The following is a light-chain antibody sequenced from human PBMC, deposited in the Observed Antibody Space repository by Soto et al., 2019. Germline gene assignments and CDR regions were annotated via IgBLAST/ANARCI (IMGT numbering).Light chain of an antibody. CDR2: DAS. V-gene: IGKV3-15*01. Sequence: EIVMTQSPATLSLSPGERATLSCRASQSVNSNLAWYRQKPGQAPRLLISDASTRATGVTARFSGSGAWTKYTPPIISRQSDDDVIYYCRQNNVWSPRTFGGGTKVEIK. J-gene: IGKJ4*02. CDR1: QSVNSN. CDR3: RQNNVWSPRT.